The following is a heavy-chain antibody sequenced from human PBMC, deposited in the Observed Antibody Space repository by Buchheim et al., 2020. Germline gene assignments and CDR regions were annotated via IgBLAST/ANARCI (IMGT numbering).Heavy chain of an antibody. V-gene: IGHV3-30*18. CDR3: ANFSPRDGYNI. D-gene: IGHD5-24*01. CDR2: ISYDGSNK. J-gene: IGHJ4*02. CDR1: GFTFSSYG. Sequence: QVQLVESGGGVVQPGRSLRLSCAASGFTFSSYGMHWVRQAPGKGLEWVAVISYDGSNKYYADSVKGRFTISRDNSKNTLYLQMNSLRAEDTAVYYCANFSPRDGYNIWGQGTL.